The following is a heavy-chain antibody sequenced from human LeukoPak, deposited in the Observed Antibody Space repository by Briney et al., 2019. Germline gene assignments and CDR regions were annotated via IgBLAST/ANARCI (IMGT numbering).Heavy chain of an antibody. CDR3: AKSLAIRFLPRPDYYYMDV. CDR2: IRYDGSNK. J-gene: IGHJ6*03. V-gene: IGHV3-30*02. CDR1: GFTFSSHW. Sequence: QTGGSLRLSCVASGFTFSSHWMHWVRQAPGKGLEWVAFIRYDGSNKYYADSVKGRFTISRDNSKNTLYLQMNSLRAEDTAVYYCAKSLAIRFLPRPDYYYMDVWGKGTTVTVSS. D-gene: IGHD3-3*01.